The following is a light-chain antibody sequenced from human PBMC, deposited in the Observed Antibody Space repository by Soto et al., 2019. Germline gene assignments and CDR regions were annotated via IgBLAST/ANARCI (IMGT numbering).Light chain of an antibody. Sequence: DIQMTQSPSTLSASVGDRATITCRASQSIRYWWAWFQQKAGKATKLLIYDASTLQSGVASRLSGSGSGKEFTLIISGLQPDASATYYCQQYTNTNNPWMFGQGTKVDI. CDR1: QSIRYW. J-gene: IGKJ1*01. V-gene: IGKV1-5*01. CDR3: QQYTNTNNPWM. CDR2: DAS.